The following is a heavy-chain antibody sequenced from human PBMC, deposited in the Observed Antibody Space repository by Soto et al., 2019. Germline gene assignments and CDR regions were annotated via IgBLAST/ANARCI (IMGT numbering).Heavy chain of an antibody. CDR2: ISSSSSYI. V-gene: IGHV3-21*01. J-gene: IGHJ3*02. Sequence: GGSLRLSCAASGFTFSSYSMNWVRQAPGKGLEWVSSISSSSSYIYYADSVKGRFIISRDNAKNSLYLQMNSLRAEDTAVYYCARNNWNYEGGAFDIWGQGTMVTVSS. CDR1: GFTFSSYS. CDR3: ARNNWNYEGGAFDI. D-gene: IGHD1-7*01.